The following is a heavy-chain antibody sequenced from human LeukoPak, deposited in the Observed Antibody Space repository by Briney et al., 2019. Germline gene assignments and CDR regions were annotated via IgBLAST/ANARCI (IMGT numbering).Heavy chain of an antibody. CDR3: ARGDDMVRGKDNWFDP. CDR1: GSTFSSYA. J-gene: IGHJ5*02. CDR2: IIPIFGTA. Sequence: ASVKVSCKASGSTFSSYAISWVRQAPGQGLEWMGRIIPIFGTANYAQKFQGRVTITTDESTSTAYMELSSLRSEDTAVYYCARGDDMVRGKDNWFDPWGQGTLVTVSS. V-gene: IGHV1-69*05. D-gene: IGHD3-10*01.